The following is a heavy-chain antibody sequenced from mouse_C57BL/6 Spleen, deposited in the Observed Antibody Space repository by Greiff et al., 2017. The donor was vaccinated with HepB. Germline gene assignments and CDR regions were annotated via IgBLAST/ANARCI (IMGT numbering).Heavy chain of an antibody. CDR3: AREDGSSYGAMDY. CDR1: GFNIKDYY. V-gene: IGHV14-2*01. D-gene: IGHD1-1*01. J-gene: IGHJ4*01. CDR2: IDPEDGET. Sequence: EVKLVESGAELVKPGASVKLSCTASGFNIKDYYMHWVKQRTEQGLEWIGRIDPEDGETKYAPKFQGKATITADTSSNTAYLQLSSLTSEDTAVYYCAREDGSSYGAMDYWGQGTSVTVSS.